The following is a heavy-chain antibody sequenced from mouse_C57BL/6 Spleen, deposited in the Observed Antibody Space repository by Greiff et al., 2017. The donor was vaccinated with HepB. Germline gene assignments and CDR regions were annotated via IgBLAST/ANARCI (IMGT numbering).Heavy chain of an antibody. Sequence: VQLKESGPELVKPGASVKMSCKASGYTFTDYNMHWVKQSHGKSLEWIGYINPNNGGTSYNQKFKGKATLTVNKSSSKAYMELRSLTSEDSAVYYCARWDDYFRFAYWGQGTLVTVSA. D-gene: IGHD2-4*01. CDR2: INPNNGGT. CDR1: GYTFTDYN. V-gene: IGHV1-22*01. CDR3: ARWDDYFRFAY. J-gene: IGHJ3*01.